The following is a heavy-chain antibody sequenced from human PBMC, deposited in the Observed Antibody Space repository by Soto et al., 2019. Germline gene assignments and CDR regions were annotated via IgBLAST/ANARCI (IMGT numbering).Heavy chain of an antibody. D-gene: IGHD2-15*01. V-gene: IGHV1-69*13. CDR2: IIPIFGTA. J-gene: IGHJ5*02. CDR3: ARGGDIIIWHGRLKCIDP. CDR1: GGTFSSYA. Sequence: SVKLSCKASGGTFSSYAISWVRQAPGQGLEWMGGIIPIFGTANYAQKFQGRVTITADESTSTAYMELSSLRSEDTAVYYCARGGDIIIWHGRLKCIDPWGQGTLLTLSS.